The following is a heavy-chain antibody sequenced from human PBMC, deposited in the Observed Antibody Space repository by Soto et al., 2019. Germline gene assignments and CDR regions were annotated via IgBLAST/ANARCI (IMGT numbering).Heavy chain of an antibody. D-gene: IGHD4-17*01. V-gene: IGHV4-30-4*01. J-gene: IGHJ4*02. CDR2: IYYSGST. CDR3: ASAMSPDDYGDYAGFDY. CDR1: GGSISSGDYY. Sequence: SETLSLTCTVSGGSISSGDYYWSWIRQPPGKGLEWIGYIYYSGSTYYNPSLKSRVTISVDTSKNQFSLKLSSVTAADTAVYYCASAMSPDDYGDYAGFDYWGQGTLVTVSS.